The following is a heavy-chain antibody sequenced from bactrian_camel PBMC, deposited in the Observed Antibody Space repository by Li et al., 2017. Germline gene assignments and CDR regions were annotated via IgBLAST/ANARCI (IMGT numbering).Heavy chain of an antibody. J-gene: IGHJ4*01. Sequence: HVQLVESGGGSVQAGGSLRLSCLVSGYTSMSGHCMGWFRQAPGKEREVVAIIYTGDGSASYADSVKGRFTVSGDYAKNTLTLQMNDLKVEDTAMYYCAADCRSGGYCYSIEGGIVAVEYWGQGTQVTVS. CDR3: AADCRSGGYCYSIEGGIVAVEY. CDR2: IYTGDGSA. CDR1: GYTSMSGHC. V-gene: IGHV3S54*01. D-gene: IGHD2*01.